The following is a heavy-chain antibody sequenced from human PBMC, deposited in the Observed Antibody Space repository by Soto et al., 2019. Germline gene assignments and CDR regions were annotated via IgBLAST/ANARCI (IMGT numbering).Heavy chain of an antibody. Sequence: PGEPLKISCKGSGYSFTSYWISWVRQMPGKGLEWMGRIDPSDSYTNYSPSFQGHVTISADKSISTAYLQWSSLKASDTAMYYCARARPEEVFDRYEYYYDSSGYFFDYWGQGTLVTVSS. J-gene: IGHJ4*02. CDR2: IDPSDSYT. CDR1: GYSFTSYW. V-gene: IGHV5-10-1*01. CDR3: ARARPEEVFDRYEYYYDSSGYFFDY. D-gene: IGHD3-22*01.